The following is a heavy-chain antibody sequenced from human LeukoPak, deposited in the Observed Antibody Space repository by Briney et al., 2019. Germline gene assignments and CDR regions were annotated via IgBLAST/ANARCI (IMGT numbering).Heavy chain of an antibody. CDR3: ARVRGPYNWFDP. CDR1: GGSISSYY. V-gene: IGHV4-59*01. J-gene: IGHJ5*02. Sequence: SETLSLTCTVSGGSISSYYWSWIRQPPGKGLEWIGYIYYSGSTNYNPSPKSRVTISVDTSKNQFSLKLSSVTAADTAVYYCARVRGPYNWFDPWGQGTLVTVSS. CDR2: IYYSGST.